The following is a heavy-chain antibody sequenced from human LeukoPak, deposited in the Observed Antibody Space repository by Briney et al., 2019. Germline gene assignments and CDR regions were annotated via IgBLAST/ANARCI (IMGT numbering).Heavy chain of an antibody. CDR3: ARVEMATILGLDY. CDR1: GGSISSSSYY. CDR2: IYYSGST. V-gene: IGHV4-39*07. J-gene: IGHJ4*02. Sequence: SQTLSLTCTVSGGSISSSSYYWGWIRQPPGKGLEWIGSIYYSGSTYYNPSLKSRVTISVDTSKNQFSLKLSSVTAADTAVYYCARVEMATILGLDYWGQGTLVTVSS. D-gene: IGHD5-24*01.